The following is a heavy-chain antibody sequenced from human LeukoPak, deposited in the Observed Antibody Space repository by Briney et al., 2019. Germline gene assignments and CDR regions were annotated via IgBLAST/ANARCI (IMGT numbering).Heavy chain of an antibody. CDR2: IYYSGST. CDR3: ARAYCGGDCSLPDAFDI. CDR1: GGSISSYY. Sequence: SETLSLTCTVSGGSISSYYWSWIRQPPGKGLEWIGYIYYSGSTNYNPSLKSRVTISVDTSKNQFSLKLSSVTAADTAVYYCARAYCGGDCSLPDAFDIWGQGTMVTVSS. J-gene: IGHJ3*02. V-gene: IGHV4-59*01. D-gene: IGHD2-21*02.